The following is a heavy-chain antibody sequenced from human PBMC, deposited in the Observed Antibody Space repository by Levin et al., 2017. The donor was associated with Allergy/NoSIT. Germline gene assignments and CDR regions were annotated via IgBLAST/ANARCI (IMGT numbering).Heavy chain of an antibody. CDR3: TKDTQGSGSFYAFDM. CDR2: ISWNSGSM. V-gene: IGHV3-9*01. J-gene: IGHJ3*02. D-gene: IGHD3-10*01. CDR1: GFTFDDYA. Sequence: SLKISCAASGFTFDDYAMHWVRQVAGKGLEWVSGISWNSGSMGYADSVKGRFIISRDNAKNSLYLQMNSLGPEDTALYYCTKDTQGSGSFYAFDMWGQGTMVTVSS.